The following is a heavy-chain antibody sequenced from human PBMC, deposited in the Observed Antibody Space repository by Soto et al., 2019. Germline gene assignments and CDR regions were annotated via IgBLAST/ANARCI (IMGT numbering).Heavy chain of an antibody. Sequence: QVQLVQSGAEVKKPGSSVKVSCKASGGTFSSYSINWVRQAPGQRLEWMGEIIPIFGTANYSQKFQGSVSITADDSASTAYMELSSRRSEDTAVYYCALDGGMHSGVMDYGGQVTLVTVS. D-gene: IGHD1-26*01. CDR2: IIPIFGTA. CDR3: ALDGGMHSGVMDY. V-gene: IGHV1-69*01. CDR1: GGTFSSYS. J-gene: IGHJ4*02.